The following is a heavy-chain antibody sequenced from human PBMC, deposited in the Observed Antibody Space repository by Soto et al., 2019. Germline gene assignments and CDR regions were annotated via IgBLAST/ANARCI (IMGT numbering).Heavy chain of an antibody. D-gene: IGHD3-16*02. CDR3: AKDRWDYVWGSYRSVPFDY. V-gene: IGHV3-23*01. Sequence: EVQLLESGGGLVQPGGSLRLSCAASGFTFSSYAMSWVHQAPGKGLEWVSAISGSGGSTYYADSVKGRFTISRDNSKNTLYLQMNSLRAEDTAVYYCAKDRWDYVWGSYRSVPFDYWGQGTLVTVSS. J-gene: IGHJ4*02. CDR2: ISGSGGST. CDR1: GFTFSSYA.